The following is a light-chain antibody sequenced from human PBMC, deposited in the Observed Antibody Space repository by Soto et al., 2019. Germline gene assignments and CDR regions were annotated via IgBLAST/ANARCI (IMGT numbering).Light chain of an antibody. V-gene: IGLV2-8*01. CDR1: STDVGGYNS. CDR2: EVS. J-gene: IGLJ3*02. Sequence: QSALTQAPSASGSPGQSVTISCTGTSTDVGGYNSVSWFQHHPGKAPKLMIYEVSKRPSGVPDRFSGSKSGNTASLTVSGLQAEDEADYYCSSHAGSNNLVFGGGTKLTVL. CDR3: SSHAGSNNLV.